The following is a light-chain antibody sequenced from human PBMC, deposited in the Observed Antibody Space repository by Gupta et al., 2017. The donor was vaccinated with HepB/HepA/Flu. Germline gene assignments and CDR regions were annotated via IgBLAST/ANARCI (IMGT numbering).Light chain of an antibody. Sequence: IQITQSPPSLSASVGDRIIITCLASQSIKNHLKWYKQKPGKAPKLLIYAASSLQSGVPSKFRGSGAGTDFTVTISSRKPEDFVTYHCQQSYRHPVALTFGGGTRLEIK. CDR3: QQSYRHPVALT. CDR1: QSIKNH. V-gene: IGKV1-39*01. J-gene: IGKJ4*01. CDR2: AAS.